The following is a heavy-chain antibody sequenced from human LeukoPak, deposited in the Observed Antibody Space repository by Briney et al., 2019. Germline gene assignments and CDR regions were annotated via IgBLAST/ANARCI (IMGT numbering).Heavy chain of an antibody. CDR1: GFTFSSYS. CDR2: ISSSSSYI. J-gene: IGHJ4*02. CDR3: ARDDYGDFVFDY. Sequence: GGSLRLSCAASGFTFSSYSMNWVRQAPGKGLEWVSSISSSSSYIYYADSVKGRFTIIRDNAKNSLYLQMNSLRAEDTAVYYCARDDYGDFVFDYWGQGTLVTVSS. V-gene: IGHV3-21*01. D-gene: IGHD4-17*01.